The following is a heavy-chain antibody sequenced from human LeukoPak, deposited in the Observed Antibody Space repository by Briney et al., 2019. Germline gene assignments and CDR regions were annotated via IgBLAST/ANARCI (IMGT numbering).Heavy chain of an antibody. CDR2: IIPIFGTA. V-gene: IGHV1-69*13. CDR3: ARNGWRSGSPLDP. J-gene: IGHJ5*02. CDR1: GGTFSSYA. D-gene: IGHD3-10*01. Sequence: ASVKVSCKASGGTFSSYAISWVRQAPGQGLEWRGGIIPIFGTANYAQKFQGRVTITADESTSTAYMELRSLRSDDTAVYYCARNGWRSGSPLDPWGQGTLVTVSS.